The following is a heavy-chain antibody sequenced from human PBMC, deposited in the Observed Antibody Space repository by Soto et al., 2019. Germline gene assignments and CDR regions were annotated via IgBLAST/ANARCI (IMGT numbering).Heavy chain of an antibody. V-gene: IGHV4-30-4*01. Sequence: PSETLSLTCTVSGGSISSGDYYWSWIRQPPGKGLEWIGYIYYSGSTYYNPSLKSRVTISVDTSKNQFSLKLSSVTAADTAVYYCARVNGYNLGNWFDPWGQGTLVTVSS. CDR1: GGSISSGDYY. D-gene: IGHD5-12*01. CDR3: ARVNGYNLGNWFDP. CDR2: IYYSGST. J-gene: IGHJ5*02.